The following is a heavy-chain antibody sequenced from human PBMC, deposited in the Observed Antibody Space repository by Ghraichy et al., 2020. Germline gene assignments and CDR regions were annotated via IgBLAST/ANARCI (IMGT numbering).Heavy chain of an antibody. V-gene: IGHV1-69*01. J-gene: IGHJ6*02. CDR3: ARGLLSPYYYDSSGYTPPYYYYGMDV. CDR2: IIPIFGTA. D-gene: IGHD3-22*01. CDR1: GGTFSSYA. Sequence: VKVSCKASGGTFSSYAISWVRQAPGQGLEWMGGIIPIFGTANYAQKFQGRVTITADESTSTAYMELSSLRSEDTAVYYCARGLLSPYYYDSSGYTPPYYYYGMDVWGQGTTVTVSS.